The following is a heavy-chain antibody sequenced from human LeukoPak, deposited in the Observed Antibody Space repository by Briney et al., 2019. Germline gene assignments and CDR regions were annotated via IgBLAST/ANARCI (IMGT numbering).Heavy chain of an antibody. CDR3: ARGRYTGYDSGYFDY. Sequence: GGSLRLSCAASGFTLSTYSMNWVRQAAGKGLEWVSSISSSARYMYYADSVKGRFTISRDNSKNTLYLQMNSLRAEDTAVYSCARGRYTGYDSGYFDYWGQGILVTVSS. CDR2: ISSSARYM. D-gene: IGHD5-12*01. J-gene: IGHJ4*02. CDR1: GFTLSTYS. V-gene: IGHV3-21*01.